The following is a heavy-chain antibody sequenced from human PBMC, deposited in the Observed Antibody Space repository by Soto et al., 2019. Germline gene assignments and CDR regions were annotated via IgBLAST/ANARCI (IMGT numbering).Heavy chain of an antibody. CDR3: ARERESSGGITMVRGVIWWFDP. J-gene: IGHJ5*02. CDR1: GGTFSSYA. D-gene: IGHD3-10*01. Sequence: VKVSCKASGGTFSSYAISWVRQAPGQGLEWMGGIIPIFGTANYAQKFQGRVTITADESTSTAYMELSSLRSEDTAVYYCARERESSGGITMVRGVIWWFDPWGQGTLVTVSS. CDR2: IIPIFGTA. V-gene: IGHV1-69*13.